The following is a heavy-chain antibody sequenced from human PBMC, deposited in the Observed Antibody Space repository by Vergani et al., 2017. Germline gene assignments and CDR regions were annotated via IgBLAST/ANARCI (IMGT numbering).Heavy chain of an antibody. D-gene: IGHD6-19*01. Sequence: QVQLQESGPGLVKPSQTLSLTCTVSGGSISSGSYYWSWIRQPAGKGLEWIGRSYTSGSTHYNPSLKSRVTISVDTSKNQFSLKLSSVTAADTAVYYCARMRSAVAGFLSFDYWGQGTLVTVSS. CDR2: SYTSGST. CDR3: ARMRSAVAGFLSFDY. V-gene: IGHV4-61*02. J-gene: IGHJ4*02. CDR1: GGSISSGSYY.